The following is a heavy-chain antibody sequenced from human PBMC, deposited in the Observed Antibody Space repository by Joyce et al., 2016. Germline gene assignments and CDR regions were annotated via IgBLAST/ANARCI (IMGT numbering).Heavy chain of an antibody. CDR3: ARVVHGDYVFDN. CDR1: GASITNNDCY. CDR2: VYINEDS. D-gene: IGHD4-17*01. V-gene: IGHV4-39*07. Sequence: QLRLQESGPGLVKPSETLSLTCFVSGASITNNDCYWGWFRQPPEKGLEWSGNVYINEDSYYNPSLSSRVSISFDRSQSQFSLNLYSVTAADTAIYYCARVVHGDYVFDNWGQGTLVTVSS. J-gene: IGHJ4*02.